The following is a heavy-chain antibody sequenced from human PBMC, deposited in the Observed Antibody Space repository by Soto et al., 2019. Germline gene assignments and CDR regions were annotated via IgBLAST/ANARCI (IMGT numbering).Heavy chain of an antibody. Sequence: VSVKVPYQASGCPFPSYCISLVRQAAPHGLAWMGWISAYNGNTNYAQKLQGRVTMTTDTSTSTAYMELRSLSSDDTAVYYCARDRMLGYCSGGSCYWFDPWGQGTLVTGSS. V-gene: IGHV1-18*01. CDR3: ARDRMLGYCSGGSCYWFDP. D-gene: IGHD2-15*01. CDR1: GCPFPSYC. J-gene: IGHJ5*02. CDR2: ISAYNGNT.